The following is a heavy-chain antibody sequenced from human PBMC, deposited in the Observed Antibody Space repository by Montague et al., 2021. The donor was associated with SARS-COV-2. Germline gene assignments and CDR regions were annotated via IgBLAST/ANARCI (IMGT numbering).Heavy chain of an antibody. J-gene: IGHJ4*02. V-gene: IGHV3-53*01. CDR1: GFTVSSNY. D-gene: IGHD4-17*01. Sequence: SLRLSCAASGFTVSSNYMSWVRQAPGKGLEWVSVIYSGGSTYYADSVKGRFTISRDNSKNTLYFQMNSLRAEDTAVYYCARDYGDFYFDYWGQGTLVTVSS. CDR2: IYSGGST. CDR3: ARDYGDFYFDY.